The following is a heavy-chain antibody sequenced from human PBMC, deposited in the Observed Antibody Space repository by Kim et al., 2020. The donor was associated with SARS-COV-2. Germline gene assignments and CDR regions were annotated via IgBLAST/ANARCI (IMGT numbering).Heavy chain of an antibody. Sequence: GGSLRLSCAASGFTFNSYEMNWVRQAPGKGLEWVSYISSSGRSTHSIDSVKGRFTVSSDNDKNSLYLQMNSLRDEDTAVYYGAREGGIAGANTYSFEIWG. CDR1: GFTFNSYE. CDR3: AREGGIAGANTYSFEI. D-gene: IGHD6-19*01. J-gene: IGHJ3*02. CDR2: ISSSGRST. V-gene: IGHV3-48*03.